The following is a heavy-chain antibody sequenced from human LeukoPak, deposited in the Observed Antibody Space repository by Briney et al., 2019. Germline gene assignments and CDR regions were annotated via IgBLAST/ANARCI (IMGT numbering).Heavy chain of an antibody. CDR2: IYYSGST. D-gene: IGHD2-2*01. V-gene: IGHV4-39*07. Sequence: SETLSLTCTVSGGSISGSSYYWGWIRQPPGKGLEWIGSIYYSGSTYYNPSLKSRVTISVDTSKNQFSLKLSSVTAADTAVYYCANKVYCSTTSCYPAGYWGQGTLVTVSS. CDR3: ANKVYCSTTSCYPAGY. CDR1: GGSISGSSYY. J-gene: IGHJ4*02.